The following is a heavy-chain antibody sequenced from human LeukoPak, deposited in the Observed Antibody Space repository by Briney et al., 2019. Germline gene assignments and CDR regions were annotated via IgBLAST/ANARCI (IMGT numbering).Heavy chain of an antibody. D-gene: IGHD4/OR15-4a*01. CDR3: ARRDYAAWFDP. CDR1: GDSITSGAFY. J-gene: IGHJ5*02. CDR2: AYYSGST. Sequence: SETLSLTCNVSGDSITSGAFYWAWIRQSPGKGLEWIGNAYYSGSTQYNPSLRGRVSISMDKTKNQFSLNLNSVSVTDTAIYYCARRDYAAWFDPWGQGTLVTVSS. V-gene: IGHV4-39*01.